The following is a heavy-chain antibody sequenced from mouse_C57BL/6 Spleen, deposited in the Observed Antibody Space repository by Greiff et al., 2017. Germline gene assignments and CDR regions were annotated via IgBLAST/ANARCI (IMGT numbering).Heavy chain of an antibody. CDR1: GFTFSDYY. Sequence: EVHLVESEGGLVQPGSSMKLSCTASGFTFSDYYMAWVRQVPEKGLEWVANINYDGSSTYYLDSLKSCFIISRDNAKNILYLQMSSLKSEDTTTYYSARGECYYVFAYWGQGTLVTVSA. V-gene: IGHV5-16*01. CDR2: INYDGSST. D-gene: IGHD1-1*01. CDR3: ARGECYYVFAY. J-gene: IGHJ3*01.